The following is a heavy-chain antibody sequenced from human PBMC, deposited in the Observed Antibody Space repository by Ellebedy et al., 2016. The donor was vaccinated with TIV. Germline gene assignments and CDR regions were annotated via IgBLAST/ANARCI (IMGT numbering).Heavy chain of an antibody. V-gene: IGHV3-69-1*02. J-gene: IGHJ5*02. CDR2: IDSSGSTI. Sequence: GGSLRLSCEASGIIVSDYFMNWVRQAPGKGLEWVSYIDSSGSTIHYADSVKGRFTISRDNARNLLYLQMSSLRAEDTAVYYCARVGRSGWKGKWFDPWGQGTLVTVSS. CDR3: ARVGRSGWKGKWFDP. CDR1: GIIVSDYF. D-gene: IGHD6-19*01.